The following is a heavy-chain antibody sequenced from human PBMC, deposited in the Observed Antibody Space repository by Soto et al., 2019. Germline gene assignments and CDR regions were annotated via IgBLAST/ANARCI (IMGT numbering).Heavy chain of an antibody. D-gene: IGHD3-22*01. Sequence: EVQLLESGGGLVQPGGSLRLSCAASGFTFSSYAMSWVRQAPGKGLEWVSAISGSGGSTYYADSVKGRFTISRDNSNNTLYMQMNSLRAEDTAVYYCAKIEASSDLLDAFDIWGQGTMVTVSS. V-gene: IGHV3-23*01. CDR3: AKIEASSDLLDAFDI. J-gene: IGHJ3*02. CDR2: ISGSGGST. CDR1: GFTFSSYA.